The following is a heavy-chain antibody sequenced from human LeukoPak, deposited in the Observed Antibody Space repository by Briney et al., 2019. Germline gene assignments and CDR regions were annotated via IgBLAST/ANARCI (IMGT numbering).Heavy chain of an antibody. CDR3: ARANGYLAHFDY. D-gene: IGHD5-24*01. J-gene: IGHJ4*02. Sequence: ASVKVSCKASGGTFSSYAISWVRRAPGQGLEWMGGIIPIFGTANYAQKFQGRVTITADESTSTAYMELSSLRSEDTAVYYCARANGYLAHFDYWGQGTLVTVSS. CDR1: GGTFSSYA. CDR2: IIPIFGTA. V-gene: IGHV1-69*13.